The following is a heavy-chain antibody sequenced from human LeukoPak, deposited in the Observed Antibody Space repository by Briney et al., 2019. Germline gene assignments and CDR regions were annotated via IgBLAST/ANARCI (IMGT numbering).Heavy chain of an antibody. CDR2: IYHSGST. CDR1: GYSISSGYY. Sequence: SETLSLTCTVSGYSISSGYYWGWIRQPPGRGLEWIGSIYHSGSTYYNPSLKSRVTISVDTSKNQFSLKLSSVTAADTAVYYCARELGAGSPNNWFDPWGQGTPVTVSS. V-gene: IGHV4-38-2*02. J-gene: IGHJ5*02. D-gene: IGHD2-15*01. CDR3: ARELGAGSPNNWFDP.